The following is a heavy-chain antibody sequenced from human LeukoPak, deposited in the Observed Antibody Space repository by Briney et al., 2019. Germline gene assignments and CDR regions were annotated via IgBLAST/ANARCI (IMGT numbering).Heavy chain of an antibody. CDR2: INHSGST. Sequence: SETLSLTCAVYGGSFSGYYWSWIRQPPGKGLEWIGEINHSGSTNYNPSLKSRVTISVDTSKNQFSLKLSSVTAADTAVYYCARLVQDYDFWSGYLRPKGYWGQGTLVTVSS. J-gene: IGHJ4*02. D-gene: IGHD3-3*01. V-gene: IGHV4-34*01. CDR1: GGSFSGYY. CDR3: ARLVQDYDFWSGYLRPKGY.